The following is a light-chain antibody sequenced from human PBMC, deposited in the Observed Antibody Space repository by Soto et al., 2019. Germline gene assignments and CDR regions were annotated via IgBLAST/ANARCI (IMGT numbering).Light chain of an antibody. V-gene: IGLV3-21*04. J-gene: IGLJ2*01. CDR1: NIGSKS. CDR3: QVWASSSDHVV. Sequence: SYELTQPPSVSVAPGKTARITCGGNNIGSKSVHWYQQKPGQAPVLVIYYDNDRPSGIPERFSGSNSGNTATLTISRVEAGDEADYYCQVWASSSDHVVFGGGTQLTV. CDR2: YDN.